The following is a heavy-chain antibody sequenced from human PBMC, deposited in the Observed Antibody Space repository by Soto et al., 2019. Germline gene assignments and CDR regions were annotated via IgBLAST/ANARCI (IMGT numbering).Heavy chain of an antibody. CDR1: GYTFTGYY. CDR2: INPNSGGT. Sequence: ASVKVSCKASGYTFTGYYMHWVRQAPGQGLEWVGWINPNSGGTNYAQKFQGRVTMTRDTSISTAYMELSRLRSDDTAVYYCARVPPHTAMVTVIDYWGQGTLVTVS. CDR3: ARVPPHTAMVTVIDY. V-gene: IGHV1-2*02. J-gene: IGHJ4*02. D-gene: IGHD5-18*01.